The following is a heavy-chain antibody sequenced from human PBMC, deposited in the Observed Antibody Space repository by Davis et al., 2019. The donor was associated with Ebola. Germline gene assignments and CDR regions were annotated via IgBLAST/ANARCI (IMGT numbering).Heavy chain of an antibody. CDR1: GYTFTGYG. J-gene: IGHJ6*02. CDR2: ISAYNGNT. Sequence: ASVKVSCKASGYTFTGYGISWVRQAPGQGLEWMGWISAYNGNTNYAQKLQGRVTMTTDTSTSTAYMELRSLRSDDTAVYYCARDRPDSSSYYYYYYGMDVWGQGTTVTVSS. CDR3: ARDRPDSSSYYYYYYGMDV. V-gene: IGHV1-18*01. D-gene: IGHD6-13*01.